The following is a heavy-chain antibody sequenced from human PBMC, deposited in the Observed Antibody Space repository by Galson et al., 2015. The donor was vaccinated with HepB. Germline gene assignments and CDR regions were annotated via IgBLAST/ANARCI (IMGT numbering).Heavy chain of an antibody. CDR1: GFTFSSYG. J-gene: IGHJ4*02. CDR2: IWYDGSNK. Sequence: SLRLSCAASGFTFSSYGMHWVRQAPGKGLEWVAVIWYDGSNKYYADSVKGRFTISRDNSKNTLYLQMNSLRAEDTAVYYCARDSDPYYDSSGYWSFDYWGQGTLVTVSS. V-gene: IGHV3-33*01. CDR3: ARDSDPYYDSSGYWSFDY. D-gene: IGHD3-22*01.